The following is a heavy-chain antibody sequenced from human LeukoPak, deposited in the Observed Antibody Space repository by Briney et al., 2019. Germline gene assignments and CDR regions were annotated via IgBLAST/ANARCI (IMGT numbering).Heavy chain of an antibody. J-gene: IGHJ4*02. CDR2: IRSKANSYAT. V-gene: IGHV3-73*01. D-gene: IGHD3-22*01. CDR1: GFAFSGSA. Sequence: PGGSLRLSCAASGFAFSGSAMHWVRQASGKGLEWVGRIRSKANSYATAYAASVKGRLTISRDDSKNTAYLQMNSLKTEDTAVYYCTPHPTTYYYDSSGYYMWGQGTLVTVSS. CDR3: TPHPTTYYYDSSGYYM.